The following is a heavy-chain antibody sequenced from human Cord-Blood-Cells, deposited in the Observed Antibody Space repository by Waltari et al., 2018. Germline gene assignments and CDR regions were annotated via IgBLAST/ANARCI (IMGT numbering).Heavy chain of an antibody. Sequence: QVQLVQSGAEVKKPGASVKVSWKASGYTFTSHSMPWVRQAPGQGLEWMGIINPSGGSTSYAQKFQGRVTMTRDTSTSTVYMELSSLRSEDTAVYYCAREVAAAGEGYYYYGMDVWGQGTTVTVSS. CDR1: GYTFTSHS. J-gene: IGHJ6*02. D-gene: IGHD6-13*01. CDR2: INPSGGST. CDR3: AREVAAAGEGYYYYGMDV. V-gene: IGHV1-46*01.